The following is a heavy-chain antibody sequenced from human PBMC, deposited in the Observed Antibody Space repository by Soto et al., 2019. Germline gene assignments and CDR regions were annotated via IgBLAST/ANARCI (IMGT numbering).Heavy chain of an antibody. V-gene: IGHV4-59*01. CDR1: GGSISSYY. D-gene: IGHD3-22*01. CDR2: IYYSGST. J-gene: IGHJ3*02. Sequence: SETLSLTCTVSGGSISSYYWSWIRQPPGKGLEWIGYIYYSGSTNYNPSLKSRVTISVDTSKNQFSLKLRSVTAADTAVYYCARTYDDSGPNSGGYGFDIWGQGTMVTVSS. CDR3: ARTYDDSGPNSGGYGFDI.